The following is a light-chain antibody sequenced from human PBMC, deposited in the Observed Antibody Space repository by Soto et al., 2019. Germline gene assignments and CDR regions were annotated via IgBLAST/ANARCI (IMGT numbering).Light chain of an antibody. CDR3: QQYNNWRPQT. J-gene: IGKJ1*01. Sequence: EIVMTQSPATLSVSPGERATLSCRASQSVSSNLAWYQQKPGQAPRLLIYGASTRATGIPARFSGSGSGTXXTLTISSLQSEDFAVYYCQQYNNWRPQTFGQGTKVEIK. CDR2: GAS. V-gene: IGKV3-15*01. CDR1: QSVSSN.